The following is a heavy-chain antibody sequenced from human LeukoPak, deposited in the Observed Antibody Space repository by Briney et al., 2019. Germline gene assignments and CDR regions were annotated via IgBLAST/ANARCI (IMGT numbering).Heavy chain of an antibody. J-gene: IGHJ4*02. Sequence: GGSLRLSCAASGVTLRNYAMTWIRQAPGKGLQWVSVISGDGESTYYADSVRGRFTISRDNSKNTMYLQMNNLRAEDTAIYYCAKDRDCSSTGCYVFANWGQGTLVSVSS. D-gene: IGHD2-2*01. CDR3: AKDRDCSSTGCYVFAN. CDR2: ISGDGEST. V-gene: IGHV3-23*01. CDR1: GVTLRNYA.